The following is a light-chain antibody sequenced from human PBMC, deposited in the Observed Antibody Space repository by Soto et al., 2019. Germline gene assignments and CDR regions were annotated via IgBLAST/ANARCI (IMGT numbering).Light chain of an antibody. CDR2: YDD. CDR3: AAWDDSLNGVV. J-gene: IGLJ2*01. CDR1: TSNIGNNA. V-gene: IGLV1-36*01. Sequence: QSVLTQPPSVSEAPRQRVTISGFETTSNIGNNAVNWYQQLPGKAPKLLIYYDDLLPSGVSDRFSGSKSGTSASLAISGLQSEDEADYYCAAWDDSLNGVVFGGGTKLTVL.